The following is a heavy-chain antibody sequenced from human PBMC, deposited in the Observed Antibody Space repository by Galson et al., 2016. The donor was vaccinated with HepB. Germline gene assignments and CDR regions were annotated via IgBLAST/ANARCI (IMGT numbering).Heavy chain of an antibody. J-gene: IGHJ5*02. CDR1: GVSITSSNW. CDR3: ARDGGAYYHDNGPGGFDP. V-gene: IGHV4-4*02. CDR2: IYHSGST. Sequence: ETLSLTCAVSGVSITSSNWWSWVRQPPGKGLEWIGEIYHSGSTQYSPSLKSRVTMSIDKSKNQFSLNLKSVTAADTAVYYCARDGGAYYHDNGPGGFDPWGQGTLVTVSS. D-gene: IGHD3-22*01.